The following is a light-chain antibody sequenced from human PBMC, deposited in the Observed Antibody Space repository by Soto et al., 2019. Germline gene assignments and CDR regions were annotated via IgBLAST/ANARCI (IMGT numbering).Light chain of an antibody. CDR1: QSVSXGY. CDR2: GAS. Sequence: EIVLTQSPGTLSFSPGERATLSCRAGQSVSXGYLAWYQQKPGQAPRLLIYGASSRATGIPDRFSGSGSGTDFTLTISRLEPEDFAVYYCQQYGSSPTFGQGTKVDIK. V-gene: IGKV3-20*01. CDR3: QQYGSSPT. J-gene: IGKJ1*01.